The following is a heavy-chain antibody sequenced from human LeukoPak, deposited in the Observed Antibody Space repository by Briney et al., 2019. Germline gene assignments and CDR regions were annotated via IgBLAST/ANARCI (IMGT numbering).Heavy chain of an antibody. J-gene: IGHJ6*02. CDR3: ARDVAVPGMDV. V-gene: IGHV3-7*01. Sequence: PGGCLILACAPDGFTFTDQWMSWVRQAPGRVLGWEANIQRDGREKNYVDSGKGRSTISTHNPKKSVYLQMNSQRAEDTAIYYCARDVAVPGMDVWGQGTTAIVSS. CDR1: GFTFTDQW. CDR2: IQRDGREK. D-gene: IGHD2-21*01.